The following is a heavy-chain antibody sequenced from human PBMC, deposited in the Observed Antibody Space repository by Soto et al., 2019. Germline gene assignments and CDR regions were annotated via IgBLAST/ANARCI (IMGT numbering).Heavy chain of an antibody. CDR1: GGTFSSYT. CDR2: IIPILGIA. J-gene: IGHJ3*02. CDR3: ARGLGTMVRGVGAFDI. Sequence: QVQLVQSGAEVKKPGSSVKVSCKASGGTFSSYTISWVRQAPGQGLEWMGRIIPILGIANYAQKFQGRVTITADKSTRTAYMELSSLRSEDTAVYYCARGLGTMVRGVGAFDIWGHGTMVTVSS. D-gene: IGHD3-10*01. V-gene: IGHV1-69*02.